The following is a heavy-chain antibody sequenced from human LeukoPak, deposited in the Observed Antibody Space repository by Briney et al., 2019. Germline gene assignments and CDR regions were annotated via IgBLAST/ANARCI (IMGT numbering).Heavy chain of an antibody. CDR1: GGSISGGGYY. Sequence: SETLSLTCTVSGGSISGGGYYWSWIHQHPGKGLEWIGYIYYSGSTYYNPSLKSRVTISVDTSKNQFSLKLSSVTAADTAVYYCARAAGYYDILTGNYGMDVWGQGTTVTVSS. CDR3: ARAAGYYDILTGNYGMDV. V-gene: IGHV4-31*03. CDR2: IYYSGST. D-gene: IGHD3-9*01. J-gene: IGHJ6*02.